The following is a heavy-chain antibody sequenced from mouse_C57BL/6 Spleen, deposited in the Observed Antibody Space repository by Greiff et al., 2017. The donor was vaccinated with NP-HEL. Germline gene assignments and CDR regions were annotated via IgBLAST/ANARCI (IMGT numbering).Heavy chain of an antibody. CDR1: GYTFTSYW. CDR2: IYPSDSET. J-gene: IGHJ4*01. CDR3: ARENYDAMDY. Sequence: VQLQQPGAELVRPGSSVKLSCKASGYTFTSYWMDWVKQMPGQGLEWIGNIYPSDSETHYNQKFKDKATLTVDKSSSTAYMQLSSLTSEDSAVYYCARENYDAMDYWGQGTSVTVSS. V-gene: IGHV1-61*01.